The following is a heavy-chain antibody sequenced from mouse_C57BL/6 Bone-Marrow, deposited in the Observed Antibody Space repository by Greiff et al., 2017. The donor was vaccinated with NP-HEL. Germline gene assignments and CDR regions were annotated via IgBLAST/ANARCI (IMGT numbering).Heavy chain of an antibody. J-gene: IGHJ2*01. V-gene: IGHV1-63*01. CDR3: ARSYYYGSRGDYFDY. CDR2: IYPGGGYT. D-gene: IGHD1-1*01. Sequence: QVQLKQSGAELVRPGTSVKMSCKASGYTFTNYWIGWAKQRPGHGLEWIGDIYPGGGYTNYNEKFKGKATLTADKSSSTAYMQFSSLTSEDSAIYYCARSYYYGSRGDYFDYWGQGTTLTVSS. CDR1: GYTFTNYW.